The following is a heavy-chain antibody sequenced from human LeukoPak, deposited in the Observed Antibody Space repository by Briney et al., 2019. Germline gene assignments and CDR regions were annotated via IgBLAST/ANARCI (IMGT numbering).Heavy chain of an antibody. V-gene: IGHV4-39*01. CDR2: IYYSGST. J-gene: IGHJ6*03. CDR3: ARLRSYMDV. D-gene: IGHD3-3*01. Sequence: SETLSLTCTVSGFSIGSSNSSWGWIRQSPGKGLEWIGSIYYSGSTYYNPSLKSRVTISVDTSKNQFSLKLCSVTAADTAVYYCARLRSYMDVWGKGTTVTISS. CDR1: GFSIGSSNSS.